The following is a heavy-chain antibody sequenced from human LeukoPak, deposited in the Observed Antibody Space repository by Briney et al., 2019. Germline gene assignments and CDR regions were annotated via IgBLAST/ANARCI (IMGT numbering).Heavy chain of an antibody. CDR3: ARDTELAVSGTFALHPKFDY. J-gene: IGHJ4*02. D-gene: IGHD6-19*01. V-gene: IGHV1-46*01. Sequence: ASVKVSCKASGYTFTSYYMHWVRQAPGQGLGWMGIINPSGGSTSYAQKFQGRVTMTRDTSISTAYMELSRLRSDDTAVYYCARDTELAVSGTFALHPKFDYWGQGTLVTVSS. CDR1: GYTFTSYY. CDR2: INPSGGST.